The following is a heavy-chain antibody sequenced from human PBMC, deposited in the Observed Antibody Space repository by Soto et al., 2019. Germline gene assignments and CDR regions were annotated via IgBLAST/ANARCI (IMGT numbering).Heavy chain of an antibody. V-gene: IGHV4-31*03. CDR1: GGSISSGGYY. D-gene: IGHD4-17*01. Sequence: SETLSLTCTVSGGSISSGGYYWSWIRQHPGKGLEWIGYIYYSGSTYYNPSLKSRVTISVDTSKNQFSLKLSSVTAADTAVYYCARDESHDGDYDWFDPWGQGTLVTVSS. CDR3: ARDESHDGDYDWFDP. CDR2: IYYSGST. J-gene: IGHJ5*02.